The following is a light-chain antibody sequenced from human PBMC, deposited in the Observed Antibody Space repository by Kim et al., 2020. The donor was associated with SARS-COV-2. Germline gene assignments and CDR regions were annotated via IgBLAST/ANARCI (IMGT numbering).Light chain of an antibody. CDR3: QQYNNWPPTT. CDR1: QNINTK. CDR2: GAF. Sequence: EVVMTQSPATLSVSPGERATLSCRASQNINTKLAWYQQKPGQAPRLLIYGAFTRATGIPARFSGSVSGTEFTLTINSLQSEDFAVYYCQQYNNWPPTTFGQGTKLEI. J-gene: IGKJ2*01. V-gene: IGKV3-15*01.